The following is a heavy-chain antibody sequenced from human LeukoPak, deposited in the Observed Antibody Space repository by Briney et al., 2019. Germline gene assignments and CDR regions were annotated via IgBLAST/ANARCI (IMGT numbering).Heavy chain of an antibody. D-gene: IGHD3-10*01. J-gene: IGHJ4*02. CDR3: ASTNYGSGSYYIIPPFDY. V-gene: IGHV4-30-4*01. CDR1: GGSISSGDYY. CDR2: IYYSGST. Sequence: SATLSLTCTVSGGSISSGDYYWSWIRQPPGKGLEWIGYIYYSGSTYYNPSLKSRVTVSVDTSKNQFSLKLSSVTAADTAVYYCASTNYGSGSYYIIPPFDYWGQGTLVTVSS.